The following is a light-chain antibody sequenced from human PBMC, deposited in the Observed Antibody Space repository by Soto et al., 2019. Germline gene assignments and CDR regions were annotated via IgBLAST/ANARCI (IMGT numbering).Light chain of an antibody. CDR2: DXS. CDR3: QQLKMYPQT. J-gene: IGKJ1*01. V-gene: IGKV1-9*01. CDR1: QSICFY. Sequence: IQMTQSPSSLSASLGDRVTIAXRASQSICFYLNWYQQEPGXAPKXXXDDXSTLQTGCPSRLSGSGSGTEFTLTISSLQPYDFEIYYLQQLKMYPQTFGQGTKVDIK.